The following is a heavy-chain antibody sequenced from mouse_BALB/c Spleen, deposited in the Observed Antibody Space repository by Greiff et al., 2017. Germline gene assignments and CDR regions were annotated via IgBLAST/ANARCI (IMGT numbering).Heavy chain of an antibody. Sequence: EVQLQQSGPELVKPGASVKMSCKASGYTFTDYYMDWVKQSHGESFEWIGRVNPYNGGTSYNQKFKGKATLTVDKSSSTAYMELNSLTSEDSAVYYCARSRVITTDYFDYWGQGTTLTVSS. J-gene: IGHJ2*01. CDR3: ARSRVITTDYFDY. CDR1: GYTFTDYY. D-gene: IGHD2-4*01. CDR2: VNPYNGGT. V-gene: IGHV1-19*01.